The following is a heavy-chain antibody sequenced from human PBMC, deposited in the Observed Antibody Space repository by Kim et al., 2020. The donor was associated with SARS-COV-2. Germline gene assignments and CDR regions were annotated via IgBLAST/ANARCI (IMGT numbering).Heavy chain of an antibody. J-gene: IGHJ4*02. CDR3: AKNGAGTRNFDY. CDR1: GFTFSSYA. Sequence: GGSLRLSCAASGFTFSSYAMSWVRQAPGKGLEWVSAIGGGGLTTYYADSVKGRFTISRDNSKNTLYLQLKSLRAEDTAVYYCAKNGAGTRNFDYWGQGTL. V-gene: IGHV3-23*01. D-gene: IGHD1-7*01. CDR2: IGGGGLTT.